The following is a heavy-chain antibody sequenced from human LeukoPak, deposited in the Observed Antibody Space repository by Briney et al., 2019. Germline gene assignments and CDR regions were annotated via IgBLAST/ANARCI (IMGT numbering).Heavy chain of an antibody. V-gene: IGHV3-30*18. D-gene: IGHD3-16*01. J-gene: IGHJ4*02. CDR3: AKTLWGPRSCPDY. Sequence: QPGRSLRLSCAASGFTFSSYGMHWARQAPGKGLEWVAVISYDGSNKYYADSVKGRFTISRDNSKNTLYLQMNSLRAEDTAVYYCAKTLWGPRSCPDYWGQGTLVTVSS. CDR2: ISYDGSNK. CDR1: GFTFSSYG.